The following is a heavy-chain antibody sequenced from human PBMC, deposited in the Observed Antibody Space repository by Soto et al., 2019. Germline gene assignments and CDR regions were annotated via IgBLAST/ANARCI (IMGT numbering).Heavy chain of an antibody. Sequence: QVQLVESGGGVVQPGRSLRLSCAASGFTFSSYGMHWVRQAPGKGLEWVAVIWYDGSNKYYADSVKGRFTISRDNSKNTLYLQRNGLRGEDTAVYYCARAYYGSSGYYYDYWGQGTLVTVSS. V-gene: IGHV3-33*01. J-gene: IGHJ4*02. CDR1: GFTFSSYG. CDR2: IWYDGSNK. D-gene: IGHD3-22*01. CDR3: ARAYYGSSGYYYDY.